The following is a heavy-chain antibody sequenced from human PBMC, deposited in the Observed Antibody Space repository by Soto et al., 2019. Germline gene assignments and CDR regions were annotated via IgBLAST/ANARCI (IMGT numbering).Heavy chain of an antibody. CDR2: IRSKVYGGTT. CDR1: GFSLDDHT. D-gene: IGHD4-17*01. J-gene: IGHJ4*02. V-gene: IGHV3-49*03. Sequence: GGSLRLSCTASGFSLDDHTMSWFRQAPGKGLEWVGFIRSKVYGGTTEYAASVKGRFIISRDDSKSIAYLQMNGLKTEDTSVYYCARVGLNTATTSFDYWGQGTLVTVSS. CDR3: ARVGLNTATTSFDY.